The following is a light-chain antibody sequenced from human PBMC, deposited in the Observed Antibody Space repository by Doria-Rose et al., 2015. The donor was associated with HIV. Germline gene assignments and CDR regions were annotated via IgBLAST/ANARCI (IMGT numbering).Light chain of an antibody. CDR2: WAS. CDR3: QQYYDTPS. J-gene: IGKJ3*01. CDR1: RSLLYTSKNY. V-gene: IGKV4-1*01. Sequence: DIRMTQSPESLGMSLGERAALNCKSNRSLLYTSKNYLAWYQQKPGQPPKSLIYWASTRQSGVPARFSGSGSGTDFTLTISSLEAEDVAVYYCQQYYDTPSFGPGTTVDIK.